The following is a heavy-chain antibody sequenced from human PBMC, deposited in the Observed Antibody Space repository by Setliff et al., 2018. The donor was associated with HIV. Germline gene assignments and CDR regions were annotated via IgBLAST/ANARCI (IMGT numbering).Heavy chain of an antibody. CDR1: GGSITRTPYY. V-gene: IGHV4-39*01. CDR3: ARLSGGMVTNY. J-gene: IGHJ4*02. Sequence: PSETLSLTCPVSGGSITRTPYYWGWIRQPPGKGLEWIGSIHHSGTAYDNPSLKSRVTISVDPSKNQILLRLSSVTAADTAVYYFARLSGGMVTNYWGQGTLVTAPQ. CDR2: IHHSGTA. D-gene: IGHD5-18*01.